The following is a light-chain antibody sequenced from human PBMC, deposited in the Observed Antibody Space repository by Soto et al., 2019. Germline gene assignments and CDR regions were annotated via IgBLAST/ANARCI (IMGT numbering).Light chain of an antibody. CDR3: SSFTSSVTYV. V-gene: IGLV2-14*01. CDR2: DVS. J-gene: IGLJ1*01. CDR1: SSDVGGHNS. Sequence: QCALTQPASVSGSPGQSITISCTGTSSDVGGHNSVSWYRQDPGKAPKLMIYDVSNRPSGVSDRFSGSKSGNTASLTISGLQIEDEADYYCSSFTSSVTYVFGTGTKVTVL.